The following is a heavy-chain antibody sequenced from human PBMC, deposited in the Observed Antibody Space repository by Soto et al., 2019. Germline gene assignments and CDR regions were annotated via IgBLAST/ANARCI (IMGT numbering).Heavy chain of an antibody. CDR3: AMVDVYVTPSPQDV. Sequence: QVQLVQSGAEVKNPGASVKVSCKASGYSFTRYGIGWARQAPGQGLEWMGWINAYNGNTNYAQNLQGRLTLTTDTSQTTAYMELRSLRSNDTAIYYCAMVDVYVTPSPQDVWGQGTTVTVSS. CDR1: GYSFTRYG. V-gene: IGHV1-18*01. D-gene: IGHD3-16*01. CDR2: INAYNGNT. J-gene: IGHJ6*02.